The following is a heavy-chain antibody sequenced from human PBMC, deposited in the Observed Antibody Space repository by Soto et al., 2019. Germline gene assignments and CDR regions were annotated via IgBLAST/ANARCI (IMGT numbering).Heavy chain of an antibody. V-gene: IGHV3-23*01. CDR1: GFTLSSYA. D-gene: IGHD3-22*01. CDR3: AGNYYDSSGYGNHYYYGMDV. CDR2: ISGSGGST. Sequence: GGSLRLSCAASGFTLSSYAMSWVRQAPGKGLEWVSAISGSGGSTYYADSVKGRFTISRDNSKNTLYLQMNSLRAEDTAVYYCAGNYYDSSGYGNHYYYGMDVWGQGTTVTVSS. J-gene: IGHJ6*02.